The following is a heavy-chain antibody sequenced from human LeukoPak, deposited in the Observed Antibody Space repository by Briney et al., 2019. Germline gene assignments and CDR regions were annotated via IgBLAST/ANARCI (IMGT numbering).Heavy chain of an antibody. J-gene: IGHJ4*02. Sequence: SETLSLTCTVSGGSISSSSYYWGWIRQPPGKGLEWIGSIYYSGSTYYNPSLKSRVTISVDTFKNQFSLKLSSVTAADTAVYYCARDPSLYTAMVSWGQGTPVTVSS. CDR1: GGSISSSSYY. D-gene: IGHD5-18*01. V-gene: IGHV4-39*07. CDR2: IYYSGST. CDR3: ARDPSLYTAMVS.